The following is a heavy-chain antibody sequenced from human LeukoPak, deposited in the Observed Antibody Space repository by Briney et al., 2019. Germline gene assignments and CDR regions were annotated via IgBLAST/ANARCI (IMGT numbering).Heavy chain of an antibody. CDR3: AKPRAMTTGVGRYFDL. Sequence: QSGGSLRLSCAASGFTFSSYGMHWVRQAPGKGLEWVSAISGGGENTYYADSVKGRFTISRDNSKNTLYLQMNSLRAEDTATYYCAKPRAMTTGVGRYFDLWGRGTLVTVSS. CDR1: GFTFSSYG. D-gene: IGHD1-1*01. J-gene: IGHJ2*01. V-gene: IGHV3-23*01. CDR2: ISGGGENT.